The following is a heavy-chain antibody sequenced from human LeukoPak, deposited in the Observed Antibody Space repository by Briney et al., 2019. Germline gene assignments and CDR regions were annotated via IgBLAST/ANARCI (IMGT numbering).Heavy chain of an antibody. J-gene: IGHJ4*02. V-gene: IGHV1-8*02. D-gene: IGHD3-22*01. Sequence: ASVKVSCKASGYTFTSYGISWVRQAPGQGLEWMGWMNPNSGNTGYAQKFQGRVTMTRNTSISTAYMELSSLRSEDTAVYYCARGFTYYYDSSGSDYWGQGTLVTVSS. CDR2: MNPNSGNT. CDR3: ARGFTYYYDSSGSDY. CDR1: GYTFTSYG.